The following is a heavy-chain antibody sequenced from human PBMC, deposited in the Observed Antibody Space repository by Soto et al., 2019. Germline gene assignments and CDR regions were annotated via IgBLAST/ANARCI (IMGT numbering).Heavy chain of an antibody. J-gene: IGHJ4*02. V-gene: IGHV4-30-4*01. CDR3: ATDLYFWSLF. CDR1: GGSISSGDYY. CDR2: TYSSGST. D-gene: IGHD3-3*01. Sequence: PSETLSLTCTVSGGSISSGDYYWNWILQPPGKGLEWIGYTYSSGSTKYNPSLKSRVTISLDTSKNKSSLKLSSVTAADTAVYYCATDLYFWSLFWGQGTLVTVSS.